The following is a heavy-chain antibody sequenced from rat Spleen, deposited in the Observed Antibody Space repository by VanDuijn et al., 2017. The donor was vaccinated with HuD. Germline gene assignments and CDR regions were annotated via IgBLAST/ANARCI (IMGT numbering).Heavy chain of an antibody. V-gene: IGHV5-25*01. D-gene: IGHD1-6*01. CDR2: ISYDGSST. CDR3: ARLGYTTDYFGY. CDR1: GFTFSNFD. Sequence: EVQLVESGGGLVQPGRSMKLSCAASGFTFSNFDMAWVRQAPTKGLEWVASISYDGSSTYYRDSVKGRFTISRDNAKSTLYLQMDSLRSEDTATYYCARLGYTTDYFGYWGQGASVTVSS. J-gene: IGHJ4*01.